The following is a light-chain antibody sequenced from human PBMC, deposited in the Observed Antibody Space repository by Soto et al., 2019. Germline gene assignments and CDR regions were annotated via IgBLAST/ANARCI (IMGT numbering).Light chain of an antibody. CDR1: SSNIGAGYD. Sequence: QSVLTQPPSVSGAPGQRVTISCTGSSSNIGAGYDVHWYQQLPGTAPKLLIYDNSNRPSGVPDRFSGSKSGTSASLAITGLQAEDEADYYSQSYDNSLSGLVFGGGTKLTVL. CDR2: DNS. V-gene: IGLV1-40*01. J-gene: IGLJ2*01. CDR3: QSYDNSLSGLV.